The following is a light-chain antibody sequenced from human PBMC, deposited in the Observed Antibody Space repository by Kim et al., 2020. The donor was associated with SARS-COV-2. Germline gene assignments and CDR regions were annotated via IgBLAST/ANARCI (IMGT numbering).Light chain of an antibody. Sequence: PGPTARITCSGDALPKQYAYWYQQEPGQAPVLVIYKDSERPSGIPERFSGSSSGTTVTLTISGVQAEDEADYYCQSADSSGTYWVFGGGTQLTVL. J-gene: IGLJ3*02. CDR1: ALPKQY. CDR3: QSADSSGTYWV. CDR2: KDS. V-gene: IGLV3-25*03.